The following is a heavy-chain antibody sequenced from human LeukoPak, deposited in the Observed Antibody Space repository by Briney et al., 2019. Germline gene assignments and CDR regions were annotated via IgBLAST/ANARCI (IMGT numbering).Heavy chain of an antibody. V-gene: IGHV4-4*07. CDR3: AREVVHSSSWIHRGYFDY. CDR1: GGSIRSYY. J-gene: IGHJ4*02. Sequence: PSETLSLTCTVSGGSIRSYYWSWIRQPAGKGLEWIGRIYTSGSTNYNPSLKSRVTMSVDTSKNQFSLKLSSVTAADTAVYYCAREVVHSSSWIHRGYFDYWGQGTLVTVSS. CDR2: IYTSGST. D-gene: IGHD6-13*01.